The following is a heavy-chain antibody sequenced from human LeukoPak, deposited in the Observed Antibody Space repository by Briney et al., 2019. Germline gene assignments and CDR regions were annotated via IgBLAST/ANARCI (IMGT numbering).Heavy chain of an antibody. D-gene: IGHD4-17*01. Sequence: ASVKVSCKASGYTFTGYYMHWVRQAPGQGLEWMGWISAYNGNTNYAQKLQGRVTMTTDTSTSTAYMELRSLRSDDTAVYYCARVLVGVYGVDYWGQGTLVTVSS. V-gene: IGHV1-18*04. CDR2: ISAYNGNT. CDR1: GYTFTGYY. J-gene: IGHJ4*02. CDR3: ARVLVGVYGVDY.